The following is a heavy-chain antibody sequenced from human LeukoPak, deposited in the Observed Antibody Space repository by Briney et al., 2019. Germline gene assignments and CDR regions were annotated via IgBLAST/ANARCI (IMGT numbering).Heavy chain of an antibody. CDR2: IYTSGST. J-gene: IGHJ5*02. D-gene: IGHD2-2*01. V-gene: IGHV4-4*07. CDR1: GGSISSYY. CDR3: ARDPPVTSPLIGNWFDP. Sequence: SETLSLTCTVSGGSISSYYWSWIRQPAGKGLEGIGRIYTSGSTNYNPSLKSRVTMSVDTSKNQFSLRLSSVTAADTAVYYCARDPPVTSPLIGNWFDPWGQGTLVTVPS.